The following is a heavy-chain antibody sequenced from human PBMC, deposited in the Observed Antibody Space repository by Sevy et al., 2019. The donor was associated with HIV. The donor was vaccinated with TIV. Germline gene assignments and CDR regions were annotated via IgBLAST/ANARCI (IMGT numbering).Heavy chain of an antibody. Sequence: GGSLRLSCAASGLTFSTYSMNWVRQAPGKGLEWVSYISSSSSTIYYADSVKGRFTISRDNAKNTVYLQMNNLRAEDTAVYYCGKVSIFGVGGFYDYWGQGTLVTVSS. CDR3: GKVSIFGVGGFYDY. J-gene: IGHJ4*02. D-gene: IGHD3-3*01. CDR1: GLTFSTYS. CDR2: ISSSSSTI. V-gene: IGHV3-48*01.